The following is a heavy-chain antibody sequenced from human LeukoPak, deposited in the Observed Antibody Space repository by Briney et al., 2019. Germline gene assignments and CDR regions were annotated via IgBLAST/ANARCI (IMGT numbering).Heavy chain of an antibody. D-gene: IGHD3-3*01. CDR2: ISYDGRNK. Sequence: GRSLRLSCAAAAFTFSSYAMGWVRQAPGKGLEWVAVISYDGRNKYYADSVKGRFTISRDNSKTTLYLQMNSLRAEDTAVYYCARGVYDFWSGYYRSYYYYGMDVWGQGTTVTVSS. V-gene: IGHV3-30*04. CDR3: ARGVYDFWSGYYRSYYYYGMDV. J-gene: IGHJ6*02. CDR1: AFTFSSYA.